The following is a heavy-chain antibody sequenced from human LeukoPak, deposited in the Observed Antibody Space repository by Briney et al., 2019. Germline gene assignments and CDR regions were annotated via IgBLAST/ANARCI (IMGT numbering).Heavy chain of an antibody. J-gene: IGHJ4*02. Sequence: GGSLRLSCAASGFTFSNYAMSWARQAPGKGLEWVSAISGSGGSTYYADSVKGRFTISRDNSKNTLYLQMNSLRAEDTAVYYCARGTGLIDYWGQGTLVTVSS. CDR3: ARGTGLIDY. V-gene: IGHV3-23*01. CDR2: ISGSGGST. D-gene: IGHD2-8*02. CDR1: GFTFSNYA.